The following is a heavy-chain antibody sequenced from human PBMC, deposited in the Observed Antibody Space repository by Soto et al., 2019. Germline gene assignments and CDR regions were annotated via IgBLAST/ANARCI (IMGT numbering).Heavy chain of an antibody. V-gene: IGHV3-48*01. Sequence: GGSLRLSCAASGFTFSSYSMNWVRQAPGKGLEWVSYISSSSSTIYYADSVKGRFTISRDNAKNSLYLQMNSLRAEDTAVYYCARGLPILLWFGELSSSKQTRDAFDIWGQGTMVTVSS. J-gene: IGHJ3*02. CDR2: ISSSSSTI. D-gene: IGHD3-10*01. CDR1: GFTFSSYS. CDR3: ARGLPILLWFGELSSSKQTRDAFDI.